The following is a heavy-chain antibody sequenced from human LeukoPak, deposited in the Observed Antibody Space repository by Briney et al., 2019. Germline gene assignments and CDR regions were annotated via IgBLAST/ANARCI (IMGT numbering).Heavy chain of an antibody. CDR1: GGSISSRNW. V-gene: IGHV4-4*02. Sequence: PSGTLSLTCAVSGGSISSRNWWSWVRQPPGKGLEWIGEIYHSGSTNYNPSLKARVTISVDTSKNQFSLKLSSVTAADTAVYYCARIYEYYDILTGNYYYYMDVWGKGTTVTVSS. CDR2: IYHSGST. J-gene: IGHJ6*03. D-gene: IGHD3-9*01. CDR3: ARIYEYYDILTGNYYYYMDV.